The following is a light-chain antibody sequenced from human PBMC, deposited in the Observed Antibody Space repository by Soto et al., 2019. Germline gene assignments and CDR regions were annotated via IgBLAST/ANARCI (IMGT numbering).Light chain of an antibody. CDR1: QSVTSY. V-gene: IGKV3-11*01. CDR3: QQRSDWPLT. CDR2: DVS. J-gene: IGKJ5*01. Sequence: EIFMTQSPVPLSVSPGGRATLSCRASQSVTSYLAWYQQKPGQTPRLLIYDVSNRASGIPARFSGSGSETDFTLTISSLEPEDFAVYYCQQRSDWPLTFGQGTRLEIK.